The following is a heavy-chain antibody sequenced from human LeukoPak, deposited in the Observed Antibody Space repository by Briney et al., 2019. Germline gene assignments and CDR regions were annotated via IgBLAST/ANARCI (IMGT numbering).Heavy chain of an antibody. CDR1: GYSINTGDY. D-gene: IGHD6-13*01. CDR2: IYHSGST. J-gene: IGHJ4*02. Sequence: PSETLSLTCTVSGYSINTGDYWGWIRQTPGKGLEWIGNIYHSGSTYYNPSLKSRVTILVGTSENQFSLKLISVTAADTAVYYCARLNSRAFDFDYWGQGTLVTVSS. V-gene: IGHV4-38-2*02. CDR3: ARLNSRAFDFDY.